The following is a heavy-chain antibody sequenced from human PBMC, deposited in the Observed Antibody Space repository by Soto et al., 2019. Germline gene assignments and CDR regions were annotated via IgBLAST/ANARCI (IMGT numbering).Heavy chain of an antibody. CDR3: ARDAEYCGGDCYWYYFDY. D-gene: IGHD2-21*02. CDR2: INAGNGNT. V-gene: IGHV1-3*01. J-gene: IGHJ4*02. Sequence: QVQLVQSGAEVKKPGSSVKVSCKASGGTFSSSAISWVSQAPGQGLEWMGGINAGNGNTKYSQKFQGRVTITRDTSASTAYMELSSLRSEDMAAYYCARDAEYCGGDCYWYYFDYWGQGTLVTVSS. CDR1: GGTFSSSA.